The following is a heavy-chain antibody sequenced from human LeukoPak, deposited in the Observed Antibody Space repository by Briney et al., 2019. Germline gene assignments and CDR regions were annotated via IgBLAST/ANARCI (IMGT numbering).Heavy chain of an antibody. CDR3: ATSYSGGYYYDY. D-gene: IGHD6-19*01. Sequence: KPSETLSLTCAVSGGSISSRSYYWVWIRQPPGKGLEWIGSISYSGSTYSNPSLKSRVTISVDTSKNQFSLKLSSVTAADTAVYFCATSYSGGYYYDYWGQGTLVTVSS. CDR1: GGSISSRSYY. J-gene: IGHJ4*02. CDR2: ISYSGST. V-gene: IGHV4-39*01.